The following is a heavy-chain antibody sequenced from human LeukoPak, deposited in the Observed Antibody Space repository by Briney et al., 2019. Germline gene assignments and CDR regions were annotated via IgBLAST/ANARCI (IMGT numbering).Heavy chain of an antibody. CDR3: ARDGSSSSPFYYYYYMDV. CDR1: GYIFSDYY. CDR2: INPNSGGT. D-gene: IGHD6-6*01. Sequence: GASVKVSCKASGYIFSDYYMHWVRQAPGQGLEWMGWINPNSGGTNYAQKFQGRVTMTRDTSISTAYMELSRLRSDDTAVYYCARDGSSSSPFYYYYYMDVWGKGTTVTVSS. J-gene: IGHJ6*03. V-gene: IGHV1-2*02.